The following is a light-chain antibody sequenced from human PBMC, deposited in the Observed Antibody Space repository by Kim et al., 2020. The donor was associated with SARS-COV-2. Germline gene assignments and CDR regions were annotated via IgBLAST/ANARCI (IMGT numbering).Light chain of an antibody. Sequence: DIQMTQSPSTLSASVGDRVTITCRASQSVNNWLAWYQQKPGKAPKLLIYEASSLESGVPSRFSGSGFGTEFTLTISSLQPDDFATYYCQQYNSYWTFGQGTKVDIK. CDR1: QSVNNW. V-gene: IGKV1-5*03. CDR2: EAS. J-gene: IGKJ1*01. CDR3: QQYNSYWT.